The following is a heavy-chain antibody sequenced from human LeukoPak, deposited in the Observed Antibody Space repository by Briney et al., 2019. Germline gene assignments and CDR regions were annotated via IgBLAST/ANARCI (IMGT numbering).Heavy chain of an antibody. CDR3: AKSPRYYYDTGGFYSH. CDR2: ISGGGDST. V-gene: IGHV3-23*01. Sequence: GGSLRLSCAASRFTFSTYAMSWVRQAPGEGLEWVSAISGGGDSTYYANSVKGRFTISRDNSKNTQYLQMNSLRAEDTAVYYCAKSPRYYYDTGGFYSHWGQGTLVAVSS. J-gene: IGHJ4*02. D-gene: IGHD3-22*01. CDR1: RFTFSTYA.